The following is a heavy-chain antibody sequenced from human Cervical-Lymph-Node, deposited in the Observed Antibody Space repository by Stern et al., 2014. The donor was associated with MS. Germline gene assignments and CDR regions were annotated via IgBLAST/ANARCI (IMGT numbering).Heavy chain of an antibody. V-gene: IGHV3-30*03. J-gene: IGHJ6*02. Sequence: VHLVESGGGVVQPGRSLTLSCAASGFSLSNSGMPWVRQAPGKGLEWVAVMSFVGGNKKYGDSVKGRFSISRDMANNTLFLQMNSLRPEDTAVYYCMGVGDAMHVWGQGTTVIVSS. CDR1: GFSLSNSG. CDR2: MSFVGGNK. CDR3: MGVGDAMHV.